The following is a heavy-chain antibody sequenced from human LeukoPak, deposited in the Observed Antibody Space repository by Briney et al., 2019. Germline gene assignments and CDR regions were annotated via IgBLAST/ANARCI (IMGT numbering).Heavy chain of an antibody. J-gene: IGHJ5*02. CDR1: GGSFSGYY. V-gene: IGHV4-34*01. CDR2: INHSGST. CDR3: ARSRYSSGWYSENWFDP. D-gene: IGHD6-19*01. Sequence: PSETLSLTCAVYGGSFSGYYWSWLRQPPGKGLEWIGEINHSGSTNYNPSLKSRATISVDTSKNQFSLKLSSVTAADTAVYYCARSRYSSGWYSENWFDPWGQGTLVTVSS.